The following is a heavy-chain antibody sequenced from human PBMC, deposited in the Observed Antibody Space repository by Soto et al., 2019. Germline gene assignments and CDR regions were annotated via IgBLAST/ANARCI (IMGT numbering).Heavy chain of an antibody. V-gene: IGHV1-2*02. CDR2: INPNSGGT. CDR3: ARDKGSYYWYFDL. D-gene: IGHD1-26*01. J-gene: IGHJ2*01. CDR1: GYTFSDYY. Sequence: ASVKVSCKAGGYTFSDYYMHWVRQAPGQGLEWMGWINPNSGGTNYAQKFQGRVTMTRDTSISTAYMELSRLRSDDTAVYYCARDKGSYYWYFDLWGRGTLVTVSS.